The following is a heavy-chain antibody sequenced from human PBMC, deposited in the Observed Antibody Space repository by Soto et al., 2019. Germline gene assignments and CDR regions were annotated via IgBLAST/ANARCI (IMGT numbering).Heavy chain of an antibody. Sequence: SVKVSCKASGGTFSSYAISWVRQAPGQGLEWMGGIIPIFGTANYAQKFQGRVTITADESTSTAYMELSSLRSEDTAVYYCASSFHYYDSSGYYIGHFDYWGQGTLVTVSS. CDR2: IIPIFGTA. D-gene: IGHD3-22*01. J-gene: IGHJ4*02. CDR1: GGTFSSYA. V-gene: IGHV1-69*13. CDR3: ASSFHYYDSSGYYIGHFDY.